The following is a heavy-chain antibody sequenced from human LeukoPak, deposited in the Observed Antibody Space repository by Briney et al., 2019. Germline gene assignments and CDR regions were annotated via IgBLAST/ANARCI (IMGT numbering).Heavy chain of an antibody. V-gene: IGHV3-23*01. CDR3: ANEKTGYSRFDY. D-gene: IGHD4-11*01. CDR1: GFTFSSYA. Sequence: GGSLRLSCAASGFTFSSYAMSWVRQAPVKELEWVSAISGSGGSTYYADSVKGRFTISRDNSKNTLYLQMNSLRAEDTAVYYCANEKTGYSRFDYWGQGTLVTVSS. J-gene: IGHJ4*02. CDR2: ISGSGGST.